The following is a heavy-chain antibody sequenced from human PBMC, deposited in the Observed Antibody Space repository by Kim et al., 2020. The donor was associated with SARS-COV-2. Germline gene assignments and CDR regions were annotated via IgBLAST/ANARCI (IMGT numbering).Heavy chain of an antibody. CDR1: GGSISSSSYY. Sequence: SETLSLTCTVSGGSISSSSYYWGWIRQPPGKGLEWIGSIYYSGSTYYNPSLKCRVTISVDTSKNQFSLKLSSVTAADTAVYYCARHDRRSGGIHWGQGTLVTVSS. CDR2: IYYSGST. D-gene: IGHD2-15*01. CDR3: ARHDRRSGGIH. V-gene: IGHV4-39*01. J-gene: IGHJ1*01.